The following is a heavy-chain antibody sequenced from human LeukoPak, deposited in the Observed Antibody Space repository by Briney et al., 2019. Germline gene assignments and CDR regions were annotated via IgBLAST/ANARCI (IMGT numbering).Heavy chain of an antibody. CDR2: ISGSGGST. J-gene: IGHJ4*02. CDR1: GFTFSSYA. CDR3: AVSGYYYVPPFDY. Sequence: PGGSLRRSCAASGFTFSSYAMSWVRQAPGKGLEGVSAISGSGGSTHYADSVKGRFTISRDNSKNTLYLQMDSLRAEDTAVYYCAVSGYYYVPPFDYWGQGTLVTVSS. V-gene: IGHV3-23*01. D-gene: IGHD3-22*01.